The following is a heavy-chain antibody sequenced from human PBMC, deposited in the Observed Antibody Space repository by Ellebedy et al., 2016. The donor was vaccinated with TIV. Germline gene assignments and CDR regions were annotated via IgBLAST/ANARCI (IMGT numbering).Heavy chain of an antibody. Sequence: SETLSLXXAVYGGSFSGYYWSWIRQPPGKGLEWIGEINHSGSTNYNPSLKSRVTISVDTSKNQFSLKLSSVTAADTAVYYCARAPRRLWFGGSYGMDVWGQGTTVTVSS. CDR3: ARAPRRLWFGGSYGMDV. CDR2: INHSGST. J-gene: IGHJ6*02. CDR1: GGSFSGYY. V-gene: IGHV4-34*01. D-gene: IGHD3-10*01.